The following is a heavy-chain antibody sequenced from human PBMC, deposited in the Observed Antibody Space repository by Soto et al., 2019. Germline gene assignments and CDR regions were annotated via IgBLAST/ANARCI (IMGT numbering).Heavy chain of an antibody. CDR2: INHSGST. CDR3: ARGSVTTGDY. CDR1: DGSLSGHFWSLSGHH. J-gene: IGHJ4*02. D-gene: IGHD4-17*01. Sequence: QVHLQQWGAGLLKPSETLSLTCAVYDGSLSGHFWSLSGHHWRWIRQPPGKGLEWIGEINHSGSTNYIPALKSRVTISVDPSKKQFSLKLTSVTAADTAVYYCARGSVTTGDYWGQGTLVTVSS. V-gene: IGHV4-34*01.